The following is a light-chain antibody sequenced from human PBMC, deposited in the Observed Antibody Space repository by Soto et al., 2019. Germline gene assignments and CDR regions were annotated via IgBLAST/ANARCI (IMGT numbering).Light chain of an antibody. CDR1: QSVSIY. CDR3: QQRSNWIT. Sequence: GERATLSCRASQSVSIYLDWYQQKPGQAPRLLIYDASNRATGIPARFSGSGSGTDFTLTISSLEPEDFAVYYCQQRSNWITFGQGTRLEIK. J-gene: IGKJ5*01. V-gene: IGKV3-11*01. CDR2: DAS.